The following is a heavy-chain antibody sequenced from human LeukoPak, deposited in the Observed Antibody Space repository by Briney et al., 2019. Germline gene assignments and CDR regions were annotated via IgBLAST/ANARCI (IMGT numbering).Heavy chain of an antibody. CDR1: GGSISSYY. CDR3: ASIDY. J-gene: IGHJ4*02. Sequence: SETLSLTCTVSGGSISSYYWSWIRQPPGKGLEWIGYIYYSGSTNYNPSLKSRVTMSVDTSKNQFSLKLSSVTAADTAVYYCASIDYWGQGTLVTVSS. V-gene: IGHV4-59*12. CDR2: IYYSGST.